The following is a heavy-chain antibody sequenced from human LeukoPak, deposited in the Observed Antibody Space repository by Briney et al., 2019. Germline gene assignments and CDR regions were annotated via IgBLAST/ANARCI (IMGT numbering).Heavy chain of an antibody. V-gene: IGHV3-30*18. Sequence: PGGSLRLSCAASGFTFSSYGMHWVRQAPGKGLEWVAVISYDGSNKYYADSVKGRSTISRDNSMNTLYLQVNSPRAEDTAMYYCAKVSRYCSSTSCYTYYYYYGMDVWGQGTTVTVSS. CDR2: ISYDGSNK. CDR1: GFTFSSYG. J-gene: IGHJ6*02. CDR3: AKVSRYCSSTSCYTYYYYYGMDV. D-gene: IGHD2-2*02.